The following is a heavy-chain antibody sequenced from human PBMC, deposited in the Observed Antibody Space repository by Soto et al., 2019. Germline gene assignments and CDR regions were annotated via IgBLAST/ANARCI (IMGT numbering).Heavy chain of an antibody. Sequence: QVQLVQSGAEVKKPGASVKVSCKASEYRFTSHTLHWVRQAPGQRPEWMGWIIAGSGNTKYSQNFQGRLTITRDTSASTVYMDLSSLRSEDTAVYYCARLGFCAGDSWYPLDIWGQGTVVIVSS. CDR3: ARLGFCAGDSWYPLDI. J-gene: IGHJ3*02. CDR2: IIAGSGNT. CDR1: EYRFTSHT. V-gene: IGHV1-3*01. D-gene: IGHD2-8*02.